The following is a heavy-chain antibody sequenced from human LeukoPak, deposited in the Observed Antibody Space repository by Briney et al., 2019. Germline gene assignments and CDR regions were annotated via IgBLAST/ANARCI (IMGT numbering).Heavy chain of an antibody. CDR1: GGSISSGDYY. CDR3: ARVTGGSGSYYSALHYYFDY. Sequence: SETLSLTCTVSGGSISSGDYYWSWIRQPPGKGLEWIGYIYYSGSTYYNPSLKSRVTISVDTSKNQFSLKLSSVTAADTAVYYCARVTGGSGSYYSALHYYFDYWGQGTLVTVSS. V-gene: IGHV4-30-4*01. J-gene: IGHJ4*02. CDR2: IYYSGST. D-gene: IGHD3-10*01.